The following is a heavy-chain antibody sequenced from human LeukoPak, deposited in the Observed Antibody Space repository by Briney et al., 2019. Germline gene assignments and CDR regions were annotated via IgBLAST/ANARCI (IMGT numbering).Heavy chain of an antibody. CDR3: ASAMVAVDAFDI. V-gene: IGHV1-69*05. D-gene: IGHD2-8*01. CDR1: GDTFSNYA. CDR2: IIPIFGTA. Sequence: SVKVSCKASGDTFSNYAISWVRQAPGQGLEWMGGIIPIFGTANYAQKFQGRVTITTDESTSTAYMELSSLRSEDTAVYYCASAMVAVDAFDIWGQGTMVTVSS. J-gene: IGHJ3*02.